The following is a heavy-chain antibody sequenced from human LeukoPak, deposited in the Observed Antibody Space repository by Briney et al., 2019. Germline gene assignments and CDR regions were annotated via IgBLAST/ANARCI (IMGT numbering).Heavy chain of an antibody. J-gene: IGHJ4*02. V-gene: IGHV3-30-3*01. CDR1: GFTFSSYA. D-gene: IGHD4-17*01. CDR2: ISYDGSNK. CDR3: ARDKGYGDYGGPYYFDY. Sequence: PGGSLRLSCAASGFTFSSYAMNWVRQAPGKGLEWVAVISYDGSNKYYADSVKGRFTISRDNSKNTLYLQMNSLRAEDTAVYYCARDKGYGDYGGPYYFDYWGQGTLVTVSS.